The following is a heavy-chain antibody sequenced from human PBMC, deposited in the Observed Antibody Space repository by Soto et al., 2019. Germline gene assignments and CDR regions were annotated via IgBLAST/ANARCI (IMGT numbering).Heavy chain of an antibody. CDR1: GVSISSGGYS. CDR2: IYHSGST. J-gene: IGHJ3*02. CDR3: ARVRVVNDAFDI. V-gene: IGHV4-30-2*01. Sequence: PWETLSLTCAFSGVSISSGGYSCSWMRQPPGKGLEWIGYIYHSGSTYYNPSLKSRVTISVDRSKNQFSLKLSSVTAADTAVYYCARVRVVNDAFDIWGQGTMVSVSS. D-gene: IGHD2-21*01.